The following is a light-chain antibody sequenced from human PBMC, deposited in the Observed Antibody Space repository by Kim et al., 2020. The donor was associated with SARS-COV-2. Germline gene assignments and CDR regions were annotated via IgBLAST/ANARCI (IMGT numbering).Light chain of an antibody. CDR3: QQYYNASLT. Sequence: APVGDRVTIPCRASHSIGRWLAWYQQRPGRAPKLLISDASSLEGGVPSRFSGSGSGTEFTLTITGLQPGDFATYYCQQYYNASLTFGGGTKVDIK. CDR1: HSIGRW. V-gene: IGKV1-5*01. J-gene: IGKJ4*01. CDR2: DAS.